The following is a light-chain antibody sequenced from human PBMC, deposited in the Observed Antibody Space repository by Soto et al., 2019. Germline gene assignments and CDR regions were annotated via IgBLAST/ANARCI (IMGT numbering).Light chain of an antibody. Sequence: DIQMTQSPSSLSASVGERVTITCRASQSITTYLNWYQQKPGKAPKLLIYAASSLQSGVPSRFSGSGSGTDFTLTIGSLQPEDFATYYCQQGYNTPHTFGQGANLEIK. CDR1: QSITTY. CDR2: AAS. CDR3: QQGYNTPHT. V-gene: IGKV1-39*01. J-gene: IGKJ2*01.